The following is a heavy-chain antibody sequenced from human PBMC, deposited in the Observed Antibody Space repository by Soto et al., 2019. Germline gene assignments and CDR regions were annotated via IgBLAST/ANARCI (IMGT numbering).Heavy chain of an antibody. CDR3: AKDFDSSAYYFFDD. CDR2: ISGSGGNT. Sequence: GGSLRLSCAASGFSFHTYAMSWVRQPPGKGLVWVSAISGSGGNTSYSHSVKGRFTISRDNSMKMLFLQMTSLRAEGTAVYYCAKDFDSSAYYFFDDLGQGTPVTVSS. V-gene: IGHV3-23*01. CDR1: GFSFHTYA. J-gene: IGHJ4*02. D-gene: IGHD3-22*01.